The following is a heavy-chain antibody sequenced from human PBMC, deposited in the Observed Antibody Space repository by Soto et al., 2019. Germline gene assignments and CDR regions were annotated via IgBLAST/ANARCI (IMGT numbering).Heavy chain of an antibody. V-gene: IGHV4-59*01. Sequence: QVQLQESGPRLVKPSETLSLTCTVSGGSITSYYWSWIRQPRGKTLEWIGYIHNSGGTNYNPSLQRRVTISADTSKNQFSLELTSVTASDTAVYYCARRWSGTDYWGQGIMVTVSS. CDR3: ARRWSGTDY. CDR2: IHNSGGT. D-gene: IGHD3-10*01. CDR1: GGSITSYY. J-gene: IGHJ4*02.